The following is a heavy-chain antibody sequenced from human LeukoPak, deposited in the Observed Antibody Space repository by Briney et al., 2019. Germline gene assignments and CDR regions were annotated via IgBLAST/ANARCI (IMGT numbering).Heavy chain of an antibody. CDR2: INHSGST. CDR1: GGSISSYY. Sequence: SETLSLTCTVSGGSISSYYWSWIRQPPGKGLEWIGEINHSGSTNYNPSLKSRVTISVDTSKNQFSLKLSSVTAADTAVYYCTRRIVVVPAARVRASRYFDYWGQGTLVTVSS. V-gene: IGHV4-34*01. D-gene: IGHD2-2*01. J-gene: IGHJ4*02. CDR3: TRRIVVVPAARVRASRYFDY.